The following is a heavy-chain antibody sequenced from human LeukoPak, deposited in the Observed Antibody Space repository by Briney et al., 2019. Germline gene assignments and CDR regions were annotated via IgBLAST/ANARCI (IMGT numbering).Heavy chain of an antibody. J-gene: IGHJ3*02. V-gene: IGHV3-30*02. Sequence: PGGSLRLSCAASGFTFSSYGMHWVRQAPGKGLEWVAFIRSDGSNKYYADSVKGRFTISRDNSKNTLYLQLNSLRAEDTAVYYCARDLSYNWNYVTPLGAFDIWGQGTMVTVSS. CDR2: IRSDGSNK. D-gene: IGHD1-7*01. CDR1: GFTFSSYG. CDR3: ARDLSYNWNYVTPLGAFDI.